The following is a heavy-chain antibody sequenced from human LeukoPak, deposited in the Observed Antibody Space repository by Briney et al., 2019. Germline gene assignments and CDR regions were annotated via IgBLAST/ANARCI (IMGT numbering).Heavy chain of an antibody. Sequence: GGSLRLSCTASGFSFSGHWMHWARQPPGKGLVWVSRISPTGSKTSYADSVKGRFTVSRDNAKNTLYLKVNNLRAEDTAVYYCARGPNSNRSGLDFWGQGTLLTVSS. V-gene: IGHV3-74*01. CDR2: ISPTGSKT. CDR3: ARGPNSNRSGLDF. CDR1: GFSFSGHW. D-gene: IGHD1-14*01. J-gene: IGHJ4*02.